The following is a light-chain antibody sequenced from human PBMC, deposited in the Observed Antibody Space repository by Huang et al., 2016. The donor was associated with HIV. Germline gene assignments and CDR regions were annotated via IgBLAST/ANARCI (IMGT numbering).Light chain of an antibody. CDR2: GSS. V-gene: IGKV1-8*01. J-gene: IGKJ1*01. Sequence: AIRMTQSPSSLSASTGDTVTISCRANQEINKDLAWYQQKPGRAPKILIYGSSTLQSGVPSRFNASGSGTDFTLTIGCLQSVDFAVYYCQQYSKYPLTFGQGTKVEIK. CDR3: QQYSKYPLT. CDR1: QEINKD.